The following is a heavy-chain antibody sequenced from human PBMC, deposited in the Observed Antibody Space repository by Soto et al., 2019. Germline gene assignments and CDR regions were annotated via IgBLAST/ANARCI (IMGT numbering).Heavy chain of an antibody. J-gene: IGHJ6*02. Sequence: GGSLRLSCAASGFSFSNYGMHWVRQARGKGLEWVAIIWYDGSNEYYADSVKGRFTTSRDNSKTTLNLQMNSLRVEDTAVYYCARANIVVFYGMDVWGQGTTATVSS. CDR2: IWYDGSNE. CDR1: GFSFSNYG. V-gene: IGHV3-33*01. D-gene: IGHD2-2*01. CDR3: ARANIVVFYGMDV.